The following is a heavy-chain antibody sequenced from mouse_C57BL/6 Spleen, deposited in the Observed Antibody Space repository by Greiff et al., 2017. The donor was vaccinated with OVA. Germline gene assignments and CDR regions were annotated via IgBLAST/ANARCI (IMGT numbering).Heavy chain of an antibody. CDR2: INPSTGGT. D-gene: IGHD4-1*01. J-gene: IGHJ4*01. V-gene: IGHV1-42*01. CDR1: GYSFTGYY. Sequence: EVQLQQSGPELVKPGASVKISCKASGYSFTGYYMNWVKQSPEKSLEWIGEINPSTGGTTYNQKFKAKATLTVDKSSSTAYMQLKSLTSEDSAVYYCARLGMDYWGQGTSVTVSS. CDR3: ARLGMDY.